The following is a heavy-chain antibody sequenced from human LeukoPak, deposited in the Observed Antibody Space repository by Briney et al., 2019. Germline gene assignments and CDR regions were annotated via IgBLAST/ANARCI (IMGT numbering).Heavy chain of an antibody. CDR2: ISGSGGST. CDR1: GFTFSSYA. D-gene: IGHD1-1*01. V-gene: IGHV3-23*01. J-gene: IGHJ6*03. Sequence: PGGSLRLSCAASGFTFSSYAMSWVRQAPGKGLEWVSAISGSGGSTYYADSVKGRFTISRDNSKNTLYLQMNSRRAEDTAVYYCAKQRGRHYYYYYYMDVWGKGTTVTVSS. CDR3: AKQRGRHYYYYYYMDV.